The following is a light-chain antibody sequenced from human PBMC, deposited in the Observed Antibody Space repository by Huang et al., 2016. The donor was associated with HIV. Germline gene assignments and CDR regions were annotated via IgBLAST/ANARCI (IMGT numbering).Light chain of an antibody. CDR1: PGISNH. Sequence: DIQMTQSPSSLSASVGDRVTISCRASPGISNHLAWYQQKPGQAPKLLVDAASALRSGGPSRFSCSGSGTEFTLTISSLQAEDVATYFCQKYDSAPRTFGPGTKVEIK. CDR3: QKYDSAPRT. V-gene: IGKV1-27*01. CDR2: AAS. J-gene: IGKJ3*01.